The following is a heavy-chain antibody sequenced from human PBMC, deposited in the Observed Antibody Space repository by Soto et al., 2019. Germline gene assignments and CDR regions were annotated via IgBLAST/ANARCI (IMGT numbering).Heavy chain of an antibody. CDR2: ISAYNGNT. J-gene: IGHJ4*02. D-gene: IGHD3-22*01. Sequence: ASVKVSCKASGYTFTSYGISWSRQAPGQGLEWMGWISAYNGNTNYAQKLQGRVTMTTDTSTSTAYMELRSLRSDDTAVYYCARDRVYYYDSSGYYWPFDYWGQGTLVTVSS. V-gene: IGHV1-18*01. CDR1: GYTFTSYG. CDR3: ARDRVYYYDSSGYYWPFDY.